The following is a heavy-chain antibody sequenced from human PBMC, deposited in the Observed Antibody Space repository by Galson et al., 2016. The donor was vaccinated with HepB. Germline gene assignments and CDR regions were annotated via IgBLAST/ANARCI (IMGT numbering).Heavy chain of an antibody. CDR3: ATGGADHGGARERRFAY. CDR2: IYQSGGT. J-gene: IGHJ4*02. D-gene: IGHD4-23*01. CDR1: GGSISRNNW. Sequence: ETLSLTCAVSGGSISRNNWWSWVRQPPGKGLEWKVEIYQSGGTNYSPSLKSRLIMSIDKSKNQFSLKLSSVTAADTAVYYCATGGADHGGARERRFAYWGQGTLVSVSS. V-gene: IGHV4-4*02.